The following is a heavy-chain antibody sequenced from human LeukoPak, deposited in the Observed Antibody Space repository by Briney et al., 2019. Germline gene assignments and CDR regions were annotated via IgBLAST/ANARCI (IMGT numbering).Heavy chain of an antibody. CDR3: ASRYIYGDFGRLDAFDI. D-gene: IGHD4-17*01. V-gene: IGHV3-23*01. CDR2: ISNSGDKT. Sequence: GGSLRLSCAVSGFTFSRFAMSWVRQAPGKGLEWVSSISNSGDKTFYADSVKGRFTISRDNSKNTLYLQMNSQRAEGTAVYYCASRYIYGDFGRLDAFDIWGQGTMVTVS. CDR1: GFTFSRFA. J-gene: IGHJ3*02.